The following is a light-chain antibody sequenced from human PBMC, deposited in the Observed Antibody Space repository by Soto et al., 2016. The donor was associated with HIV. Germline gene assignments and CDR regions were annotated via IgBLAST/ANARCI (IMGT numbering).Light chain of an antibody. J-gene: IGKJ1*01. CDR1: QGISNY. Sequence: DIQMTQSPSSLSASVGDRVTITCRASQGISNYLAWYQQKPGKVPKLLIYAASTLESGVPSRFSGSGSGTDFTLTISSLQPEDVASYYCQQYNTYSQWTFGQGTKVEIK. CDR2: AAS. CDR3: QQYNTYSQWT. V-gene: IGKV1-27*01.